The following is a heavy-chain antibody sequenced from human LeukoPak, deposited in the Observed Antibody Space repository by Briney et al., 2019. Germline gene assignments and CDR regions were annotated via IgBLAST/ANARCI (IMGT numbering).Heavy chain of an antibody. Sequence: GRPLRLSCAASGFTFSSYGMHWVRQAPGKGLEWVSAISGSGGSTYYADSVKGRFTISRDNSKNTLYLQMNSLRAEDTAVYYCAKDGGQGSGSYGDYFDYWGQGTLVTVSS. V-gene: IGHV3-23*01. CDR2: ISGSGGST. CDR1: GFTFSSYG. J-gene: IGHJ4*02. D-gene: IGHD1-26*01. CDR3: AKDGGQGSGSYGDYFDY.